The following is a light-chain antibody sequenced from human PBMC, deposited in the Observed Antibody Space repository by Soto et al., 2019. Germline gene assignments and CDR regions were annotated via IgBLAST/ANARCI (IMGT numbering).Light chain of an antibody. V-gene: IGKV1-5*01. Sequence: DIQMTQSPSSLSASVGDRVTITCRASQSISGWLAWYQQKPGEAPKVLIYDASSLESGVPSRFSGSGFGTEFTLTISSLQPDDFATYYCQHYDSYPWAFGQGTKVEIK. CDR2: DAS. CDR1: QSISGW. CDR3: QHYDSYPWA. J-gene: IGKJ1*01.